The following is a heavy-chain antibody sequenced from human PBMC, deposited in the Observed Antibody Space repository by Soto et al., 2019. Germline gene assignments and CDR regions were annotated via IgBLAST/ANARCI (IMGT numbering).Heavy chain of an antibody. J-gene: IGHJ4*02. CDR1: GFTFSSYG. Sequence: HPGGSLRLSCAASGFTFSSYGMHWVRQAPGKGLEWVAVISYDGSNKYYADSVKGRFTISRDNSKNTLYLQMNSLRAEDTAVYYCAKRDRDIVVPTDWGQGTLVTVSS. CDR3: AKRDRDIVVPTD. CDR2: ISYDGSNK. V-gene: IGHV3-30*18. D-gene: IGHD2-2*01.